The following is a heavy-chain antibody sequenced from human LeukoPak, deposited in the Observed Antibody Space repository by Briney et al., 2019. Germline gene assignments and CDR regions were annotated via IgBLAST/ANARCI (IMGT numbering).Heavy chain of an antibody. CDR2: IHSGGTT. D-gene: IGHD2-15*01. CDR1: GFTVSSNY. Sequence: GGSLRLSCAVSGFTVSSNYMSWVRQAPGKGLEWVSLIHSGGTTDYADSVKGRFTISRDYSKNTVNLQINSLRADDTAVYYCARERRYCSGDNCYSGLDYWGQGTLVTVPS. V-gene: IGHV3-53*01. J-gene: IGHJ4*02. CDR3: ARERRYCSGDNCYSGLDY.